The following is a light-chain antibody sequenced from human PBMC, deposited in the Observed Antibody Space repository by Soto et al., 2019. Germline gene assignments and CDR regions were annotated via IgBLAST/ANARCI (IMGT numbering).Light chain of an antibody. CDR2: DVS. J-gene: IGKJ4*01. Sequence: EIVLTQSPATLSLSPGESATLSCRASQSMSSSYLAWYQQKPGQAPRLVIYDVSSRATGIPDRFSGSGSGTDFTLTISRLEPEDLAVYYCQQYGISPLTFGGGTKVDIK. V-gene: IGKV3-20*01. CDR1: QSMSSSY. CDR3: QQYGISPLT.